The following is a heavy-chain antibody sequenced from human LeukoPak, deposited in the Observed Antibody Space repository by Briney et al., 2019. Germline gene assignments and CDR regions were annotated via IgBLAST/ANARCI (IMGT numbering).Heavy chain of an antibody. CDR1: GGSISSSSYY. D-gene: IGHD3-16*01. Sequence: SETLSLTCTISGGSISSSSYYWGWIRQPPGKGLEWIGSIYYSGSTYYNPSLKSRVTISVDTSKNQFSLKLSSVTAADTAVYYCARTAGGPYYFDYWGQGTLVTVSS. CDR2: IYYSGST. CDR3: ARTAGGPYYFDY. V-gene: IGHV4-39*01. J-gene: IGHJ4*02.